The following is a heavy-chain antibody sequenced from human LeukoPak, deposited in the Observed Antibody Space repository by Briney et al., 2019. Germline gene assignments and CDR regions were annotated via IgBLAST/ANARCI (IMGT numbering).Heavy chain of an antibody. J-gene: IGHJ4*02. Sequence: KPSETLSLTCTVSGGSISSGGYYWSWIRQHPGKGLEWIGYIYYSGSTYYNPSLKSRVTISVDTSKNQFSLKLSSVTAADTAVYYCARLRLGEVPYFDYWGQGTLVTVSS. V-gene: IGHV4-31*03. CDR1: GGSISSGGYY. D-gene: IGHD3-16*01. CDR2: IYYSGST. CDR3: ARLRLGEVPYFDY.